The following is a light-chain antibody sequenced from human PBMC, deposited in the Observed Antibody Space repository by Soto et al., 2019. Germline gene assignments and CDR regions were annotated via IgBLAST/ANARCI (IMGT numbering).Light chain of an antibody. CDR1: QSVRSSF. Sequence: EIVLTQSPGTLSLSPGERATLSCRASQSVRSSFFAWYQQKPGQAPRLLIYDVSVRATGIPDGFSGSGSGTDVTLTINRLEPEDVAVYYWQQYENAVMYTFGQGTKLEIK. J-gene: IGKJ2*01. CDR2: DVS. V-gene: IGKV3-20*01. CDR3: QQYENAVMYT.